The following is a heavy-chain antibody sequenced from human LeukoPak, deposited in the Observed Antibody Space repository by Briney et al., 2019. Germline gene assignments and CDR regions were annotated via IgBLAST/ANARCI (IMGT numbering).Heavy chain of an antibody. J-gene: IGHJ4*02. D-gene: IGHD4-17*01. CDR1: GGTFSSYA. CDR3: ARDGDYGDWGHYFDY. Sequence: SVKVSCKASGGTFSSYAISWVRQAPGQGLEWMGGIIPIFGTANYAQKFQGRVTITADESASTAYMELSSLRSEDTAVYYCARDGDYGDWGHYFDYWGQGTLVTVSS. V-gene: IGHV1-69*13. CDR2: IIPIFGTA.